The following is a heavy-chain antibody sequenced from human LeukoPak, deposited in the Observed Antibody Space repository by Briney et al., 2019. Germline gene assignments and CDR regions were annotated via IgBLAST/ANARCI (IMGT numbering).Heavy chain of an antibody. CDR3: ARSHSRGFWYFDL. D-gene: IGHD3-22*01. CDR1: GGSISSSY. Sequence: SETLSLTCTVSGGSISSSYWSWIRQPPGKGLEWIGYIYYSGSTNYNPSLKSRVTMSVDTSRNQFSLKLSSVTAADTAVYYCARSHSRGFWYFDLWGCGILVTVSS. J-gene: IGHJ2*01. V-gene: IGHV4-59*08. CDR2: IYYSGST.